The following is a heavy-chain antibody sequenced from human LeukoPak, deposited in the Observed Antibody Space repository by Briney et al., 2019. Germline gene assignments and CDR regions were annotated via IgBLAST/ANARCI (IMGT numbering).Heavy chain of an antibody. Sequence: SETLSLTCTVSGYSISSGYYWGWIRQPPGKGLEWIGSIYHSGSTYYNPSLKSRVTISVDTSKNQFSLKLSSVTAADTAVYYCARDAPGSIAVAGTFDYWGQGTLVTVSS. J-gene: IGHJ4*02. CDR2: IYHSGST. D-gene: IGHD6-19*01. CDR3: ARDAPGSIAVAGTFDY. V-gene: IGHV4-38-2*02. CDR1: GYSISSGYY.